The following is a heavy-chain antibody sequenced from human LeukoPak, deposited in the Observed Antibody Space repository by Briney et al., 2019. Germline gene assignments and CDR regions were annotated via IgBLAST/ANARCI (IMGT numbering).Heavy chain of an antibody. V-gene: IGHV3-9*01. J-gene: IGHJ6*03. D-gene: IGHD5-24*01. CDR3: AGPHARLNYGYYYYYMDV. Sequence: PGRSLRLSCAASGFTFDDYAMYWVRQAPGKGLEWVSGISWNSGSIAYAASVKGRFTISRDNAKNSLYLQMNSLRSEDTAVYYCAGPHARLNYGYYYYYMDVWGKGTTVTVSS. CDR2: ISWNSGSI. CDR1: GFTFDDYA.